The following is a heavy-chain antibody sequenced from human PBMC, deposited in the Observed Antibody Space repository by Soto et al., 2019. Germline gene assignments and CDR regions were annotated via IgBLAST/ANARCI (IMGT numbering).Heavy chain of an antibody. J-gene: IGHJ5*02. Sequence: SETLSLTCSIYSGSFSGYYWSWIRQPPGKGLEWIGEISQSGNTNYSPSLKSRVSISIDTSKKQFSLNLASVSAADTAVYYCARAPKVSGSSQTRPDLWGQGTLVT. CDR3: ARAPKVSGSSQTRPDL. CDR1: SGSFSGYY. CDR2: ISQSGNT. V-gene: IGHV4-34*01. D-gene: IGHD6-6*01.